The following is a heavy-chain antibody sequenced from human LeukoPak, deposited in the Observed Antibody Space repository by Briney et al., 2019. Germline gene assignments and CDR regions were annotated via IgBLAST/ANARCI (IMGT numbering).Heavy chain of an antibody. CDR3: ASPLIAVAGSFDY. Sequence: SETLSLTRTVSGGSISSSSYYWGWIRQPPGKGLEWIGSIYYSGSTYYNPSLKSRVTISVDTSKNQFSLKLSSVTAADTAAYYCASPLIAVAGSFDYWGQGTLVTVSS. D-gene: IGHD6-19*01. CDR1: GGSISSSSYY. J-gene: IGHJ4*02. CDR2: IYYSGST. V-gene: IGHV4-39*01.